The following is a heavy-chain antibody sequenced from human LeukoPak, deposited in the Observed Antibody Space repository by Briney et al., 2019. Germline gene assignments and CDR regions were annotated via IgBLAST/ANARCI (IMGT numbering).Heavy chain of an antibody. D-gene: IGHD3-3*01. CDR1: GGTFSSYA. CDR3: ARGRAYYDFWSGYSWFDP. J-gene: IGHJ5*02. V-gene: IGHV1-69*05. Sequence: ASVKVSCKASGGTFSSYAISWVRQAPGQGLEWMGGIIPIFGTANYAQKFQGRVTITRNTSISTAYMELSSLRSEDTAVYYCARGRAYYDFWSGYSWFDPWGQRTLVTVSS. CDR2: IIPIFGTA.